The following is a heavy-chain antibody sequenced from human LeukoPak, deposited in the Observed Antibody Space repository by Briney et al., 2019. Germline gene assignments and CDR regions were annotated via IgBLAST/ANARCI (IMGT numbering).Heavy chain of an antibody. Sequence: GGSLRLSCATSGFTFSSYGMVWVRQAPGKGLEYVSGITSNGGTTYYGNSVKGRFTTSRDNSKDTLYLQMGSLRSEDMAVSYCARAIRWASDYWGQGTLVTVAS. J-gene: IGHJ4*02. CDR3: ARAIRWASDY. CDR2: ITSNGGTT. D-gene: IGHD4-23*01. V-gene: IGHV3-64*01. CDR1: GFTFSSYG.